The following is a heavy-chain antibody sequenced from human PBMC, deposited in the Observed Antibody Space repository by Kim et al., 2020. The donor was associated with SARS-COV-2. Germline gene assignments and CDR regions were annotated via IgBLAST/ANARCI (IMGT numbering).Heavy chain of an antibody. CDR3: AIVPISTVVTRD. J-gene: IGHJ4*02. CDR2: ISTTSSSK. D-gene: IGHD2-21*02. Sequence: GGSLRLSCAASGFPFSIYDMNWVRQAPGKGLEWVSYISTTSSSKYYADSVKGRFTISRDNAKNSLFLQMNSLSDEDTAVVSCAIVPISTVVTRDWGQGTL. V-gene: IGHV3-48*02. CDR1: GFPFSIYD.